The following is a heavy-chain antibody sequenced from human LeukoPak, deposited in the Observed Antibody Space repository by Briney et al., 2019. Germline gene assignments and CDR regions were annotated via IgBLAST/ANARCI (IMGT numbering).Heavy chain of an antibody. CDR2: IYYSGST. D-gene: IGHD3-10*01. CDR1: GYSISSGYF. V-gene: IGHV4-38-2*02. J-gene: IGHJ5*02. Sequence: SETLSLTCTVSGYSISSGYFWGWIRQPPGKGLEWIGSIYYSGSTYYNPSLKSRVTISVDTSKNQFSLKLSSVTAADTAVYYCGSYGSGKRPLWGWFDPWGQGTLVTVSS. CDR3: GSYGSGKRPLWGWFDP.